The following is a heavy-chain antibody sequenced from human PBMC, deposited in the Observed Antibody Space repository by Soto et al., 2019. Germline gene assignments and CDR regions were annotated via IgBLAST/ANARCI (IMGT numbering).Heavy chain of an antibody. CDR2: IDPDSGDS. Sequence: QVRLVPSGAEVKKPGASVKVSCKAFGYIFTGYYLHWVRQAPGQGLEWVGRIDPDSGDSDYSQKYHGRVTLTRDTAIDTAYMEVTRLTVYDTAIYYCARGPLEWGQGTPVTVSS. J-gene: IGHJ4*02. V-gene: IGHV1-2*02. CDR1: GYIFTGYY. CDR3: ARGPLE.